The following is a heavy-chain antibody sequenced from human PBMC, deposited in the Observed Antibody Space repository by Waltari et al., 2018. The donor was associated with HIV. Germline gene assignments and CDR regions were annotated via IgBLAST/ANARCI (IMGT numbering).Heavy chain of an antibody. Sequence: QVQLQESGPGLVKPSQTLSLTCTVSGGSISSGSYYWSWIRQPAGKGLDWIGRIYTSGTTNYNPSPKSRATITVNTPNNQFSLTLSAVTAADTPVYYWAVGADSGYDYWGQGTLVTVSP. V-gene: IGHV4-61*02. CDR3: AVGADSGYDY. D-gene: IGHD3-22*01. J-gene: IGHJ4*02. CDR2: IYTSGTT. CDR1: GGSISSGSYY.